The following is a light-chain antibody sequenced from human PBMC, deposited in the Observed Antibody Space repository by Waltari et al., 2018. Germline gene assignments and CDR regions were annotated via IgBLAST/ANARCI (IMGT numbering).Light chain of an antibody. J-gene: IGLJ3*02. CDR1: SGSVSRGHY. CDR3: VMYVGSGIWV. V-gene: IGLV8-61*01. Sequence: QTVVTQEPSFSVSPGGTVPLTCGLTSGSVSRGHYPGWYQQTPGQAPRTLIYRTNTRSSGVPDRFSGSIVGNKAALTITGAQADDESDYYCVMYVGSGIWVFGGGTKLTVL. CDR2: RTN.